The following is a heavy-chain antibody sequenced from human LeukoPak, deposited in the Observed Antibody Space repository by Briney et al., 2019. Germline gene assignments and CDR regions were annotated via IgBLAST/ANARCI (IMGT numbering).Heavy chain of an antibody. D-gene: IGHD2-8*02. CDR1: GGSISSSSYY. V-gene: IGHV4-39*01. J-gene: IGHJ2*01. CDR3: ARRGTGGLYWYFDL. Sequence: PSETLSLTCTVSGGSISSSSYYWGWIRQPPGKGLEWIGSIYYSGSTYYNPSLKSRVTISVDTSKNQFSLKLSSVTAADTAVYYCARRGTGGLYWYFDLWGRGTLVTVSS. CDR2: IYYSGST.